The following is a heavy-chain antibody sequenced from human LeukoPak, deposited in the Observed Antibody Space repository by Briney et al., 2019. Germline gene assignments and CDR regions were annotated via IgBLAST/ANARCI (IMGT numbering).Heavy chain of an antibody. Sequence: GGSLRLSCAASGFTFSSYSMNWVRQAPGKGLEWVSYISSSSTIYYADSVKGRFTISRDNAKNSLYLQMNSLRAEDTAVYYCARLEVGATKDAGAFDIWGQGTMVTVSS. D-gene: IGHD1-26*01. CDR1: GFTFSSYS. CDR2: ISSSSTI. J-gene: IGHJ3*02. CDR3: ARLEVGATKDAGAFDI. V-gene: IGHV3-48*01.